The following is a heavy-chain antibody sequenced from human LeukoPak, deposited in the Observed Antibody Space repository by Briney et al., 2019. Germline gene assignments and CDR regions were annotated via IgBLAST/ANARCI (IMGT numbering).Heavy chain of an antibody. CDR3: ARVVDTAILTLDAFNI. CDR1: AGSTSRGRYY. Sequence: SLTRSLTSPVAAGSTSRGRYYWNWIRQPAGKGLEWIGRTYTSGSTDYNPSLKSRVTVSVDTSKNQFSLKLRSVTASDTAVYYCARVVDTAILTLDAFNIWGQGTMVTVSS. CDR2: TYTSGST. J-gene: IGHJ3*02. V-gene: IGHV4-61*02. D-gene: IGHD5-18*01.